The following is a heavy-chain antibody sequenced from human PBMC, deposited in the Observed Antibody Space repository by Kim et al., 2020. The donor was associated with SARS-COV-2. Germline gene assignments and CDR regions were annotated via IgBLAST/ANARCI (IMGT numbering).Heavy chain of an antibody. D-gene: IGHD4-17*01. CDR1: GFTFSSYG. CDR3: ARYYGDYEVAFDI. V-gene: IGHV3-33*01. J-gene: IGHJ3*02. Sequence: GGSLRLSCAASGFTFSSYGMHWVRQAPGKGLEWVAVIWYDGSNKYYADSVKGRFTISRDNSKNTLYLQMNSLRAEDTAVYYCARYYGDYEVAFDIWGQGTMVTVSS. CDR2: IWYDGSNK.